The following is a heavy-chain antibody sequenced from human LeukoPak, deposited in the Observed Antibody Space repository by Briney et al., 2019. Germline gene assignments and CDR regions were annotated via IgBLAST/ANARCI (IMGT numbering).Heavy chain of an antibody. V-gene: IGHV3-23*01. CDR1: GFTFSSYV. D-gene: IGHD3-16*01. Sequence: PGGSLRLSCAASGFTFSSYVMSWVRQAPGKGLEWVSVISGSGGSTYYADSVKGRFTISRDNSKNTLYLQMNSLRAEDTAVYYCAKRPRGTFTSPSDYWGQGTLVTVSS. CDR2: ISGSGGST. CDR3: AKRPRGTFTSPSDY. J-gene: IGHJ4*02.